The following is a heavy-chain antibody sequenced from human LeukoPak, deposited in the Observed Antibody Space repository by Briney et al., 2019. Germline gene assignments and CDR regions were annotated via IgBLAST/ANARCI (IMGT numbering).Heavy chain of an antibody. CDR2: IKQDGSEK. J-gene: IGHJ4*02. D-gene: IGHD6-19*01. V-gene: IGHV3-7*01. CDR1: GFTFSSCW. CDR3: ARAGGGWYGYFDY. Sequence: GGPLRLSCAASGFTFSSCWISWVRPAPGSGPGWVANIKQDGSEKYYVDSVKGRFTISRDNAKNSLYLQMNSLRAEDTAVYYCARAGGGWYGYFDYWGQGTLVTVSS.